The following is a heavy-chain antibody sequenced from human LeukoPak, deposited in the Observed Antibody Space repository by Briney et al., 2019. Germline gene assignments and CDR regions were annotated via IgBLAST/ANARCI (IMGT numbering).Heavy chain of an antibody. J-gene: IGHJ5*02. CDR3: ARGPYCGAGGCYSRWFDP. Sequence: SETLSLTCTVSGGSISSYYWGWIRQPPGKGLEWIGSIYYSGSTYYNPSLKSRVTISVDTSKKKFSLKLSSVTAADTAVYYCARGPYCGAGGCYSRWFDPWGQGTLVTVSS. CDR2: IYYSGST. D-gene: IGHD2-15*01. CDR1: GGSISSYY. V-gene: IGHV4-39*07.